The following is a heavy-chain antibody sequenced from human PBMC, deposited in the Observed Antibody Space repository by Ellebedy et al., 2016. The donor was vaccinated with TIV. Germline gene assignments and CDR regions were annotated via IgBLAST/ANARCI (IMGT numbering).Heavy chain of an antibody. D-gene: IGHD3-3*01. J-gene: IGHJ4*02. V-gene: IGHV3-7*01. Sequence: GGSLRLSCAASGFTFSRYWMSWVRQASGKGLEWVANINQAASEINYMDSVKGRFTISRDSAKNSLYLQMNTLGGEDTAVYYCSTVEWYRSDYWGQGTLVTVSS. CDR2: INQAASEI. CDR1: GFTFSRYW. CDR3: STVEWYRSDY.